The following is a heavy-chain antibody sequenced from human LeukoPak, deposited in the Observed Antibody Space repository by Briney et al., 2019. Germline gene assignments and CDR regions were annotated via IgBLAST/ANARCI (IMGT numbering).Heavy chain of an antibody. CDR1: GGSISIGGYY. D-gene: IGHD5-12*01. J-gene: IGHJ3*02. Sequence: SETLSLTCTVSGGSISIGGYYWSWIRQHPGKGLEWIGYIYYSGSTYYNPSLKSRVTISVDTSKNQFSLKLSSVTAAGTAVYYCARAGYGSDAFDIWGQGTMVTVSS. V-gene: IGHV4-31*03. CDR3: ARAGYGSDAFDI. CDR2: IYYSGST.